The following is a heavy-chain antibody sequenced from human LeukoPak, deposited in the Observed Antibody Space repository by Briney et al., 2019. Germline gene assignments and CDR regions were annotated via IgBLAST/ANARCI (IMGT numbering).Heavy chain of an antibody. CDR1: GGTFSSYA. Sequence: SVKVSCEASGGTFSSYAIRWVRQAPGQGLEWMGRIIPILGIANYAQKLQGRVTITADKSTSTAYMELSSLRSEDTAVYYCARDRSRIAARPIYFDYWGQGTLVTVSS. D-gene: IGHD6-6*01. V-gene: IGHV1-69*04. CDR2: IIPILGIA. CDR3: ARDRSRIAARPIYFDY. J-gene: IGHJ4*02.